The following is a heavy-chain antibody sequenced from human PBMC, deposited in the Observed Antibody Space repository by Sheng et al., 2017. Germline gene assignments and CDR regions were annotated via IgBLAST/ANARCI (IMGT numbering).Heavy chain of an antibody. J-gene: IGHJ3*02. CDR3: AREWDHYDNSGKGAFDI. Sequence: QVQLQESGPGLVEPSQTLSLTCTVSGGSVSSGGFYWSWIRQPAGKGLEWVGRMFTSGITNYNPSLKSRVTISIDKSKNWFSLKLSSVTAADTAVYYCAREWDHYDNSGKGAFDIWGQGDNGHRSLQ. CDR2: MFTSGIT. D-gene: IGHD3-22*01. V-gene: IGHV4-61*02. CDR1: GGSVSSGGFY.